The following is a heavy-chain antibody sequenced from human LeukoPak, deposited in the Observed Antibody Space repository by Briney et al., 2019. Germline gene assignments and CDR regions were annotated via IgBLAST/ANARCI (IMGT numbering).Heavy chain of an antibody. CDR2: IIPIFGTA. D-gene: IGHD3-22*01. Sequence: SVKVSCKASGGTFSSYAISWVRQAPGQGLERMGGIIPIFGTANYAQKFQGRVTITADESTSTAYMELSSLRSEDTAVYYCARDSLNDYYDSSGYYYSYFDYWGQGTLVTVSS. CDR3: ARDSLNDYYDSSGYYYSYFDY. J-gene: IGHJ4*02. CDR1: GGTFSSYA. V-gene: IGHV1-69*01.